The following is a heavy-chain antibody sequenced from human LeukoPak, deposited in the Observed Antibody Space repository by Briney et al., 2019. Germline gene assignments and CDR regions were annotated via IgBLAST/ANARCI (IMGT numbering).Heavy chain of an antibody. CDR1: GYTFTSYD. Sequence: ASVKVSCRASGYTFTSYDINWVRQATGQGLEWMGWMNPNSGNTGYAQKFQGRVTMTRNTSISTAYMELSSLRSEDTAVYYCARGIAVAATEDYWGQGPWSPSPQ. J-gene: IGHJ4*02. D-gene: IGHD6-19*01. CDR2: MNPNSGNT. CDR3: ARGIAVAATEDY. V-gene: IGHV1-8*01.